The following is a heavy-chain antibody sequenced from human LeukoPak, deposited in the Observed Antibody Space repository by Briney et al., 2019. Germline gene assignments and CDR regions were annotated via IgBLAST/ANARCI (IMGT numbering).Heavy chain of an antibody. D-gene: IGHD3-10*01. Sequence: SVKVSCKASGGSFSSYAISWVRQAPGQGLEWMGGIIPIFGTANYAQKFQGRVTITADESTSTAYMELSSLRSEDTAVYYCAVPGQRGSGSYAYFDYWGQGTLVTVSS. V-gene: IGHV1-69*13. CDR2: IIPIFGTA. CDR3: AVPGQRGSGSYAYFDY. CDR1: GGSFSSYA. J-gene: IGHJ4*02.